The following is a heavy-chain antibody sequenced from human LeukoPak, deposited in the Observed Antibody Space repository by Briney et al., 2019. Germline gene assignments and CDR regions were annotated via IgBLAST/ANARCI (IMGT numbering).Heavy chain of an antibody. Sequence: GGSLRLSCAASGFTFSSYAMSWVRQAPGKGLEWVSAISGSGGSTYYADSVKGRFTISRDNSKNTLYLQMNSLRAEDTAVYYCAKGPPYGSGSQYIYYYYGMDVWGQGTTVTVSS. CDR1: GFTFSSYA. CDR3: AKGPPYGSGSQYIYYYYGMDV. D-gene: IGHD3-10*01. V-gene: IGHV3-23*01. CDR2: ISGSGGST. J-gene: IGHJ6*02.